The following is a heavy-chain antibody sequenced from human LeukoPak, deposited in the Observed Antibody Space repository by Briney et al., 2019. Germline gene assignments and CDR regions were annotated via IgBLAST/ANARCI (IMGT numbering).Heavy chain of an antibody. Sequence: GASVNVSCKASGYTFTSYDINWVRQATGQGLEWMGWMNPNSGNTGYAQKFQGRVTVTRDTSTSTVHMELSGLRSEDTAVYYCARDQEGFDYWGQGTLVTVSS. CDR3: ARDQEGFDY. J-gene: IGHJ4*02. CDR2: MNPNSGNT. CDR1: GYTFTSYD. V-gene: IGHV1-8*01.